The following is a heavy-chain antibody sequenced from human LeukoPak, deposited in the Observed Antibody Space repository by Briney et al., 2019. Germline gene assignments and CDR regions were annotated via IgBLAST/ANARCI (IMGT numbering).Heavy chain of an antibody. CDR3: ARDKGIAVTRYYFDY. V-gene: IGHV3-30-3*01. CDR2: ISYDGSNK. J-gene: IGHJ4*02. Sequence: GRSLRLSCAASGFTFSSYAMHWVRQAPGKGLEWVAVISYDGSNKYYADSVKGRFTISRDNSKNTLYLQMNSLRAEDTAVYYCARDKGIAVTRYYFDYWGQGTLVTVSS. D-gene: IGHD6-19*01. CDR1: GFTFSSYA.